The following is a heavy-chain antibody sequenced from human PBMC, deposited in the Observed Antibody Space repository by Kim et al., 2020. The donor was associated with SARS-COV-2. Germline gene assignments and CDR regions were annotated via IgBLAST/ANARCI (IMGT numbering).Heavy chain of an antibody. Sequence: ASVKVSCKASGYTFTSYAMNWVRQAPGQGLEWMGWINTNTGNPTYAQGFTGRFVFSLDTSVSTAYLQISSLKAVDTAVYYCARDHGDYYGSGREGQHDYWGQGTLVTVSS. CDR1: GYTFTSYA. J-gene: IGHJ4*02. V-gene: IGHV7-4-1*02. D-gene: IGHD3-10*01. CDR2: INTNTGNP. CDR3: ARDHGDYYGSGREGQHDY.